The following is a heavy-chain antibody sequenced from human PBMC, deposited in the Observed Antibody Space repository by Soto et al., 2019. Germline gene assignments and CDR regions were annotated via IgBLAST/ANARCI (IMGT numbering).Heavy chain of an antibody. V-gene: IGHV2-70*01. D-gene: IGHD6-19*01. CDR1: GFSLSTSGMC. CDR2: IDWDDDK. CDR3: ARGDSSGWYSCAFDI. Sequence: ESGPTLVNPTQTLTLTCTFSGFSLSTSGMCVSWIRQPPGKALEWLALIDWDDDKYYSTSLKTRLTISKDTSKNQVVLTMTNMDPVDTATYYCARGDSSGWYSCAFDIWGQGTMVTVSS. J-gene: IGHJ3*02.